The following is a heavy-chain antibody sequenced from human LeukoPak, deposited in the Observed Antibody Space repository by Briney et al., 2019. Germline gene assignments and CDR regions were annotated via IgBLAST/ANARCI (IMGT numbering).Heavy chain of an antibody. CDR1: GGSIGSDNYC. CDR2: IYYSGST. CDR3: ASGLPFDY. J-gene: IGHJ4*02. V-gene: IGHV4-30-4*08. Sequence: SETLSLTCTVSGGSIGSDNYCWDWIRQPPGKGLEWIGYIYYSGSTYYNPSLKSRVTISVDTSKNQFSLKLSSVTAADTAVYYCASGLPFDYWGQGTLVTVSS. D-gene: IGHD4-11*01.